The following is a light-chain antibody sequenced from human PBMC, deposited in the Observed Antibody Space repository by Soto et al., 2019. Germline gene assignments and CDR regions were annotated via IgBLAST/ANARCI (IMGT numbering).Light chain of an antibody. J-gene: IGKJ4*01. Sequence: DIQMTQSPPYVSASVGDRVTISCRAIQEAGSWLSWSPQKPGGAPNLLIFHTSRKKSGVPPRFAGRGSGTEFTLTISSLQPEDFGTYYCQHADGLRALTFGGGTAVEI. V-gene: IGKV1-12*01. CDR2: HTS. CDR3: QHADGLRALT. CDR1: QEAGSW.